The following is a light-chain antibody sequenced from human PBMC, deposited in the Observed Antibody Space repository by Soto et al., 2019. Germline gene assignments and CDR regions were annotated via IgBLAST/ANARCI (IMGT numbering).Light chain of an antibody. CDR1: SSDVGSSNL. Sequence: QSLLTQPASVSGSPGQSITISCTGTSSDVGSSNLVSWYQQHPGKAPKLIIYEGSRRPSGVSGRFSGSKSGNTASLTISGLQAEDEADYYCCSFADSSTFYVFGTGTKVTAL. CDR2: EGS. J-gene: IGLJ1*01. V-gene: IGLV2-23*01. CDR3: CSFADSSTFYV.